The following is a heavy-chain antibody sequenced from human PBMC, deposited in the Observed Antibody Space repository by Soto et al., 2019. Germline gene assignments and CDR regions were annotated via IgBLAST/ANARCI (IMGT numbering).Heavy chain of an antibody. CDR2: FYYSGST. D-gene: IGHD3-3*01. V-gene: IGHV4-59*01. J-gene: IGHJ4*02. Sequence: KPSETLSLTCAVYGGSFSGYYWNWMRQTPGKGLEWIGYFYYSGSTNYNPSLNDRVTISADTPKNQFSLRLTSVTAADTAVYYCARADFWSGFYAFEHWGPGLLVTVSS. CDR1: GGSFSGYY. CDR3: ARADFWSGFYAFEH.